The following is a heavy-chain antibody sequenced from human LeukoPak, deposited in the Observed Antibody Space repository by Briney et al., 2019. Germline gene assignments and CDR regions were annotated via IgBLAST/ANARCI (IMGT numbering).Heavy chain of an antibody. CDR3: ARGVDTAMVLFDY. CDR1: GGSISSYY. CDR2: GSS. V-gene: IGHV4-4*09. J-gene: IGHJ4*02. Sequence: SETLSLTCTVSGGSISSYYWSWIRQPPGKGLEWIGSGSSNYNPSLKSRVIISVDTSKNQFSLNLSSVTATDTAVYYCARGVDTAMVLFDYWGQGTLVTVSS. D-gene: IGHD5-18*01.